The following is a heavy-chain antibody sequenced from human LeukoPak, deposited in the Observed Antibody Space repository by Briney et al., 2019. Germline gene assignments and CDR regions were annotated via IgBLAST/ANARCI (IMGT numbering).Heavy chain of an antibody. D-gene: IGHD6-13*01. V-gene: IGHV4-34*01. CDR3: ARYSSSWQDAFDI. CDR1: GGSFSGYY. J-gene: IGHJ3*02. Sequence: PSETLSLTCAVYGGSFSGYYWSWIRQPPGKGLEWIGEINYSGRTNYNPSLKSRVTRSVNTSKNQFSLKLSSVTAADTAVYYCARYSSSWQDAFDIWGQGTMVTVSS. CDR2: INYSGRT.